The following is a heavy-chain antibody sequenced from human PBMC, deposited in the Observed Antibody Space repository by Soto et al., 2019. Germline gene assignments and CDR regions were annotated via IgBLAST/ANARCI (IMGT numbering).Heavy chain of an antibody. D-gene: IGHD3-22*01. CDR2: IYPADSDT. CDR3: ARHGPRVYYDNSDYYYYGMDV. J-gene: IGHJ6*02. CDR1: GYSFISYW. V-gene: IGHV5-51*01. Sequence: PGESLKISCQASGYSFISYWIGWVRQMPGKGLEWMGTIYPADSDTRYSPSFEGQVTISADKSISTAYLQWSSLKASDTAMYYCARHGPRVYYDNSDYYYYGMDVWGQGTTVTVSS.